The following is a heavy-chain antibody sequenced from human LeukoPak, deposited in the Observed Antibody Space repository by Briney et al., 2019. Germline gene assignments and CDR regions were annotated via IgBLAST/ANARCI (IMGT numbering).Heavy chain of an antibody. CDR3: AKDSSGVD. Sequence: QAGGSLRLSCAASGFTFSSYEMNWVRQAPGKGLEWVSYISSSGSTIYYADSVKGRFTISRDNSKNTLYLQMNSLRAEDTAVYYCAKDSSGVDWGQGTLVTVSS. CDR1: GFTFSSYE. V-gene: IGHV3-48*03. CDR2: ISSSGSTI. J-gene: IGHJ4*02. D-gene: IGHD3-10*01.